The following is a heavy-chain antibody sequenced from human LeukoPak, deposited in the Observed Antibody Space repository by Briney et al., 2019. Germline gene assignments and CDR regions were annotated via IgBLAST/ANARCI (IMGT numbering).Heavy chain of an antibody. V-gene: IGHV3-30*18. Sequence: GGSLRLSCAASGFTFSSYGMHWVRQAPGKGLEWVAVISYDGSNKYYADSVKGRFTISRDNSKNTLYLQMNSLRAEDTAVYYCAKAREVVETDWGQGTLVTVSS. CDR2: ISYDGSNK. J-gene: IGHJ4*02. D-gene: IGHD2-21*02. CDR3: AKAREVVETD. CDR1: GFTFSSYG.